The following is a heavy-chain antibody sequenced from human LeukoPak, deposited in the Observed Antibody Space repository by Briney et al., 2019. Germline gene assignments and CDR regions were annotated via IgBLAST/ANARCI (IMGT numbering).Heavy chain of an antibody. CDR2: IESDGSKR. J-gene: IGHJ4*02. CDR3: AKSEDFYDSNDY. D-gene: IGHD3-22*01. CDR1: GFSFSRYG. Sequence: GGSLRLSCTASGFSFSRYGMHWVRQAPGKGLEWVTYIESDGSKRYYADSVKGRFSISRDNSKNTLYLQMNSLRAEDTALYYCAKSEDFYDSNDYWGQGTLVTVSS. V-gene: IGHV3-30*02.